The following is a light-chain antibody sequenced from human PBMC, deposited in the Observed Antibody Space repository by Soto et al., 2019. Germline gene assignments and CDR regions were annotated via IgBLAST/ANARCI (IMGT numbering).Light chain of an antibody. J-gene: IGKJ1*01. CDR1: QSVSSSS. Sequence: EIVLTQSPGTLSLSPGARATLSCRASQSVSSSSLAWYQQNPGQAPRLLIYEASSRATGIPDRFRGSGAGTDFTLTISRLEPEDVAVYYCQQYRTFGQGTKVDIK. CDR2: EAS. CDR3: QQYRT. V-gene: IGKV3-20*01.